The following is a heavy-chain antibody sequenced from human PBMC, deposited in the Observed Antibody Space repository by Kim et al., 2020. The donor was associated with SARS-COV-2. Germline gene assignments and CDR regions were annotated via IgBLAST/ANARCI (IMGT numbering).Heavy chain of an antibody. J-gene: IGHJ3*02. D-gene: IGHD3-22*01. CDR3: ARGGQNYYDSSGYPKGAFDI. Sequence: RVTISVDTSKNQFSLKLSSVAAADTAVYYCARGGQNYYDSSGYPKGAFDIWGQGTMVTVSS. V-gene: IGHV4-59*09.